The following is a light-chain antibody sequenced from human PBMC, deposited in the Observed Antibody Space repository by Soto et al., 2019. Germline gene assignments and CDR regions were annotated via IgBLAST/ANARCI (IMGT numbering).Light chain of an antibody. Sequence: EIVLTQSPATLSVSPGERASLSCRASQSVSSNLAWYQQKPGQTPRLLIYATSTRATGIPARFSGSGSGTEFTLTISSLQSEDFAVYYCHQYNSWPPGTFGQGTKVDIK. CDR3: HQYNSWPPGT. J-gene: IGKJ2*01. CDR1: QSVSSN. V-gene: IGKV3-15*01. CDR2: ATS.